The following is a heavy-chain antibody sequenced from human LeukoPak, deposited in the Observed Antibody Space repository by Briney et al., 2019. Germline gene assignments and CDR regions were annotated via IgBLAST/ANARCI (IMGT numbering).Heavy chain of an antibody. D-gene: IGHD3-22*01. J-gene: IGHJ4*02. V-gene: IGHV1-69*13. CDR3: ARKINYDSSGYYYQPFDY. CDR1: GGTFSSYA. CDR2: IIPIFGTA. Sequence: ASVKVSCKASGGTFSSYAISWVRQAPGQGLEWMGGIIPIFGTANYAQKFQGRVTITADESTSTAYMELSSLRSEDTAVYYCARKINYDSSGYYYQPFDYWGQGTLVTVSS.